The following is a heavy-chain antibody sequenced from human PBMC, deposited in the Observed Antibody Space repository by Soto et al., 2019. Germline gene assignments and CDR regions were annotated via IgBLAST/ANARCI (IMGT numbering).Heavy chain of an antibody. V-gene: IGHV1-8*01. CDR2: MNPNSGNT. D-gene: IGHD4-17*01. J-gene: IGHJ6*02. CDR1: GYTFTRYD. Sequence: VKVSCKASGYTFTRYDINWVREATGQGLGGMGWMNPNSGNTGYAQKFQGRVTMTRNTSISTAYMELSSLRSEDTAVYYCAREGLYGDYLYYYGMDVWGQGTTVTVSS. CDR3: AREGLYGDYLYYYGMDV.